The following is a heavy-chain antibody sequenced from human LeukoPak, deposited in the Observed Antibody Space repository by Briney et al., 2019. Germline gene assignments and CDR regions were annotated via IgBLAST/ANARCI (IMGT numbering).Heavy chain of an antibody. V-gene: IGHV3-30*18. CDR3: AKGGGSYSGSYYGVDY. J-gene: IGHJ4*02. D-gene: IGHD1-26*01. CDR2: ISYDGSNK. CDR1: GFTFSSYG. Sequence: PGGSLRLSCAASGFTFSSYGMHWVRQAPGKGLEWVAVISYDGSNKYYADSVKGRFTISRDNSKNTLYLQMNSLRAEDTAVYYCAKGGGSYSGSYYGVDYWGQGTLVTVSS.